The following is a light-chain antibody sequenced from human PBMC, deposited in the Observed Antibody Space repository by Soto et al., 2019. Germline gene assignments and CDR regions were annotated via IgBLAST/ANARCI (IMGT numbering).Light chain of an antibody. J-gene: IGKJ5*01. CDR1: QSVSSSY. CDR3: QQSSNWPPVIT. CDR2: EAS. V-gene: IGKV3D-20*02. Sequence: ELVLTHSPGALSLSPGERATLSYRAIQSVSSSYLAWYQQKPGEVPRLLIYEASTRVTGIPPRFSGSGSGTVFTLTISSLVPEDFAVYYCQQSSNWPPVITFGLGTRLEI.